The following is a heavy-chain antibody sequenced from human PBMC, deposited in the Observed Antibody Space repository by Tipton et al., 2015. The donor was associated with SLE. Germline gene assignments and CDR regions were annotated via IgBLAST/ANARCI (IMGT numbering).Heavy chain of an antibody. Sequence: QLVQSGGGVVQPGRSLRLSCAASGFTFSTYGMHWVRQAPGKALEWVAFIWYDGSFEYYADSVKGRFTISRDNSKNTLYLQMNSLRAEDTAVYYCAKARGVYGGNRENWYFDLWGRGTLVTVSS. CDR1: GFTFSTYG. CDR2: IWYDGSFE. CDR3: AKARGVYGGNRENWYFDL. J-gene: IGHJ2*01. V-gene: IGHV3-30*02. D-gene: IGHD4-23*01.